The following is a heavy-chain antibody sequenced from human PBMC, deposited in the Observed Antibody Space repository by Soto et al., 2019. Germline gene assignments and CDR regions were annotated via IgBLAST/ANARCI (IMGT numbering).Heavy chain of an antibody. D-gene: IGHD1-20*01. V-gene: IGHV1-18*01. Sequence: QVQLVQSGAEVKKPGASVKVSCKASGYTFTSYGIIWVRQAPGQGLEWMGWISAYNGNTNYAQKLQGRVTMTTDTTTSTAYMELRSLRSDDTAVYYCARDDNWNYNYYYGMDVWGQGTTVTVSS. CDR2: ISAYNGNT. J-gene: IGHJ6*02. CDR1: GYTFTSYG. CDR3: ARDDNWNYNYYYGMDV.